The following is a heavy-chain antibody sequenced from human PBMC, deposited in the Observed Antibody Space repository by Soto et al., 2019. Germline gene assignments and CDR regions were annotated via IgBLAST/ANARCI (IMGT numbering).Heavy chain of an antibody. V-gene: IGHV4-34*01. CDR3: ARVVAAAGKNWLDP. CDR2: INHSGST. Sequence: PSETLSLTCAVYGGSFSGYYWSWIRQPPGKGLEWIGEINHSGSTNYNPSLKSRVTISVDTSKNQFSLKLSSVTAADTAVHYCARVVAAAGKNWLDPWGQGTLVTVSS. D-gene: IGHD6-13*01. CDR1: GGSFSGYY. J-gene: IGHJ5*02.